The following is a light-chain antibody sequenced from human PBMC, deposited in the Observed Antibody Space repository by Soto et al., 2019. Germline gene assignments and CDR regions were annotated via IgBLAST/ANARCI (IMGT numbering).Light chain of an antibody. CDR3: QQFVESPFT. CDR1: ETVSRSY. CDR2: DAS. J-gene: IGKJ2*01. Sequence: EIVLTQSPGTMSLSPGQRATLSCRVSETVSRSYLAWYQQTPGQAPRLLIYDASRRATGIPDRFSGSGSGTDFSLTISRLEPEDFAVYYCQQFVESPFTFGQGTKLEIK. V-gene: IGKV3-20*01.